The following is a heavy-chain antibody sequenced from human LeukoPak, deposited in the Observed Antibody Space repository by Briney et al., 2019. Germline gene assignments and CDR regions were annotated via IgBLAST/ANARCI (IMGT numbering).Heavy chain of an antibody. J-gene: IGHJ3*02. Sequence: AASVKVSCKASGGTFSSYAISWVRQAPGQGLEWMGGIIPISGTANYAQKFQGRVTITADESTSTAYMELSSLRSEDTAVYYCARGETSRVVITAAFDIWGQGAMVTVSS. V-gene: IGHV1-69*13. CDR1: GGTFSSYA. CDR2: IIPISGTA. CDR3: ARGETSRVVITAAFDI. D-gene: IGHD3-22*01.